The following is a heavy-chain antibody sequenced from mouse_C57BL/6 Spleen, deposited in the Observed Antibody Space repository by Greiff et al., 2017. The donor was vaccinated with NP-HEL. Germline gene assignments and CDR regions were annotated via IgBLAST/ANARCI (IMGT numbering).Heavy chain of an antibody. Sequence: VQLQQPGAELVKPGASVKLSCKASGYTFTSYWMHWVKQRPGKSLEWIGDINPNNGGTSYNQKFKGKATLTVDKSSSTAYMELRSLTSEDSAVYYCASYYGNFDYWGQGTTLTVSS. CDR1: GYTFTSYW. D-gene: IGHD2-10*01. V-gene: IGHV1-26*01. CDR3: ASYYGNFDY. J-gene: IGHJ2*01. CDR2: INPNNGGT.